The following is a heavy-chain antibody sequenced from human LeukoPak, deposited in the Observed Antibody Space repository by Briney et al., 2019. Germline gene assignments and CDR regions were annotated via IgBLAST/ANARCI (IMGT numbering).Heavy chain of an antibody. D-gene: IGHD5-18*01. J-gene: IGHJ4*02. Sequence: PWESLRLSCAASGGTFSSCSLSWVRQAPGKGQEWVSAISSTGGTAYCADSVKGRFTISRDNSKNTLYLQMNSLSAEDTAIYYCAKGTLPRGYRYGYDLYYFDYWGQGTLVTVSS. CDR2: ISSTGGTA. CDR3: AKGTLPRGYRYGYDLYYFDY. V-gene: IGHV3-23*01. CDR1: GGTFSSCS.